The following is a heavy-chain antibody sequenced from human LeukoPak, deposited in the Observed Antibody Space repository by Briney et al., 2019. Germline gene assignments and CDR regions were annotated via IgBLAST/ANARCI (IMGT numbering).Heavy chain of an antibody. J-gene: IGHJ4*02. CDR1: GFTVSSNY. Sequence: GGSLRLSCAASGFTVSSNYMSWVRQAPGKGLEWVSVIYSGGSTYYADSVKGRFTISRDNSKNTLYLQMNSLRAEDTAVYYCAKVPYYDFWSGRDYFDYWGQGTLVTVSS. D-gene: IGHD3-3*01. V-gene: IGHV3-53*01. CDR3: AKVPYYDFWSGRDYFDY. CDR2: IYSGGST.